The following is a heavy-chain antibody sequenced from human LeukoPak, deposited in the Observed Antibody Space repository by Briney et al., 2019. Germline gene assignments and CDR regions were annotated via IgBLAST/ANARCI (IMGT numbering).Heavy chain of an antibody. CDR3: AKDARRLRPDYYYYYMDV. CDR1: GFTFDDYA. Sequence: PGGSLRLSCAASGFTFDDYAMHWVRQAPGKGLEWVSLICWDGGSTYYADAVRGRFTISKDNSKNSLYLQMNSLRAGDTALYYCAKDARRLRPDYYYYYMDVWGKGTTVTVSS. J-gene: IGHJ6*03. V-gene: IGHV3-43D*03. D-gene: IGHD4-17*01. CDR2: ICWDGGST.